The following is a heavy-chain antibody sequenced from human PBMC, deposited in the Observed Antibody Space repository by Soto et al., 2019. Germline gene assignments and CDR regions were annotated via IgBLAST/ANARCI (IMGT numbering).Heavy chain of an antibody. CDR3: AREKCSSTSCFHGMGV. CDR2: ITTTSTYK. J-gene: IGHJ6*01. CDR1: AFTFNNFP. D-gene: IGHD2-2*01. V-gene: IGHV3-21*01. Sequence: RLSCVASAFTFNNFPMHWVRQAPGKGLQWLASITTTSTYKYYADSVKGRFSISRDNAKNSLYLELTNLRSEDTAVYYCAREKCSSTSCFHGMGVRGHVTSFTAPS.